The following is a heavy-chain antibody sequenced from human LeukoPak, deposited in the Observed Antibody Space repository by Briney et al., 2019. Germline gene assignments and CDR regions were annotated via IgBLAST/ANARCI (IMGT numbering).Heavy chain of an antibody. CDR2: INSDRLST. CDR1: GFTFRSNW. J-gene: IGHJ4*02. CDR3: ARDLPGLSAAGTFDC. V-gene: IGHV3-74*01. Sequence: GGSLRLSCAASGFTFRSNWMHWVRQTPGKGLVWVSRINSDRLSTSYADSVKGRFTISRDNAKNTLYLQMNSLRAEDTAVYYCARDLPGLSAAGTFDCWGQGTLVTVSS. D-gene: IGHD6-13*01.